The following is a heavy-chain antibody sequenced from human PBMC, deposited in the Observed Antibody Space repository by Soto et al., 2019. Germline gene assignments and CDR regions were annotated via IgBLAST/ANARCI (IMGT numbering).Heavy chain of an antibody. D-gene: IGHD2-15*01. V-gene: IGHV3-74*01. CDR1: GFTFSSYW. CDR3: VRTSLVVAGATPEAY. Sequence: EVQLVESGGGLVQPGESLRLSCAASGFTFSSYWMHWVRQAPGKGLVWVSRINSDGSSTSYAGSVKGRFTISRDNAKNTLYLQMTSLRAEATAVYYCVRTSLVVAGATPEAYWGQGTLVTVSS. J-gene: IGHJ4*02. CDR2: INSDGSST.